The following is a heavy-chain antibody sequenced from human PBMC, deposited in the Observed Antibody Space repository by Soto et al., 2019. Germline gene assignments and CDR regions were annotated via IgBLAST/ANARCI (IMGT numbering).Heavy chain of an antibody. Sequence: ASVKVCCKASGDAFTSYAMQWLRQAPGQRLEWMGWINAGNGNTKYSQKFQGRVTITRDTSASTAYMELSSLRSEDTAVYYCATAIAFKYYGMDVWGQGTTVTVSS. CDR2: INAGNGNT. V-gene: IGHV1-3*01. CDR3: ATAIAFKYYGMDV. D-gene: IGHD3-16*01. CDR1: GDAFTSYA. J-gene: IGHJ6*02.